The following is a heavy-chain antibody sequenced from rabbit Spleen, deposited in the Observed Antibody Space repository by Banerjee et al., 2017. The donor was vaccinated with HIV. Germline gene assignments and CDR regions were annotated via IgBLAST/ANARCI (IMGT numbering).Heavy chain of an antibody. CDR3: ARDLAGAIGWNFYL. D-gene: IGHD4-1*01. CDR2: INAATGKP. Sequence: QSLEESGGDLVKPGASLTLTCIASGVSFSGNSYMCWVRQAPGKGLEWIACINAATGKPVYATWAKGRFTISRTSSTTVTLQMTSLTAADTATYFCARDLAGAIGWNFYLWGPGTLVTVS. CDR1: GVSFSGNSY. V-gene: IGHV1S40*01. J-gene: IGHJ4*01.